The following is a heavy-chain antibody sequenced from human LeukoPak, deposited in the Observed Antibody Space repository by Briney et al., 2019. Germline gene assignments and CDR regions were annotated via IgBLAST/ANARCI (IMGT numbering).Heavy chain of an antibody. V-gene: IGHV3-43*02. Sequence: GGSLRLSCAASGFTFHDYAMHWVRQAPGKGLEWVSLISGAGDNTYYADSVKGRFTISRDNSKNSLYSQMNSLGTEDTALYYCAKNGYGDYDYWGQGTLVTVSS. CDR3: AKNGYGDYDY. CDR2: ISGAGDNT. CDR1: GFTFHDYA. D-gene: IGHD4-17*01. J-gene: IGHJ4*02.